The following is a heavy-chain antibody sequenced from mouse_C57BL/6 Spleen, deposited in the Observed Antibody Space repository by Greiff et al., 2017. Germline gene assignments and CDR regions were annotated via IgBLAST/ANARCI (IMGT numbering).Heavy chain of an antibody. J-gene: IGHJ2*01. CDR2: IDPENGDT. D-gene: IGHD1-1*01. Sequence: EVHLVESGAELVRPGASVKLSCTASGFNIKDDYMHWVKQRPEQGLEWIGWIDPENGDTEYASKFQGKATITAATSSNTAYLQLSSLTSEDTAVYYCTTITTVVAVDYWGQGTTLTVSS. CDR1: GFNIKDDY. V-gene: IGHV14-4*01. CDR3: TTITTVVAVDY.